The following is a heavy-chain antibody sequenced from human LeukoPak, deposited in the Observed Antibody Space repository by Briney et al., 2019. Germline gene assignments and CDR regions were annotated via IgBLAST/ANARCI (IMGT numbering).Heavy chain of an antibody. CDR1: GYTFTGYY. Sequence: GASVKVSCKASGYTFTGYYMHWVRQAPGQGLEWMGWINPNSGGTYYAQNFQGRVTLTRDTAITTAYMELSRLRSDDTAVYYCARFLRQGYSSGWFGVWFDPWGQGTLVTVSS. J-gene: IGHJ5*02. D-gene: IGHD6-19*01. CDR3: ARFLRQGYSSGWFGVWFDP. CDR2: INPNSGGT. V-gene: IGHV1-2*02.